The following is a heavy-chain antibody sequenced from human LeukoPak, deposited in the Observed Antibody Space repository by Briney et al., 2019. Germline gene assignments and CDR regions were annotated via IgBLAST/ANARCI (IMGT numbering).Heavy chain of an antibody. Sequence: SETLSLTCTVSGGSISSYYWSWIRQPPGKGLEWIGYIYYSGSTNYNPSLKSRVTISVDTSKNQFSLKLSSVTAADTAVYYCAREVVLDALHIWSQGTMVTVAS. CDR3: AREVVLDALHI. V-gene: IGHV4-59*01. CDR1: GGSISSYY. CDR2: IYYSGST. J-gene: IGHJ3*02. D-gene: IGHD2-15*01.